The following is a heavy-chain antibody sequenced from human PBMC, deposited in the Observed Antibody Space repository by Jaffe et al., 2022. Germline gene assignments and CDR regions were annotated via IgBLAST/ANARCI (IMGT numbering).Heavy chain of an antibody. J-gene: IGHJ4*02. Sequence: EVQLLESGGGLAQPGGSLRLSCAVSGFSFNTYAMNWVRQAPGKGLEWVSAITGSGHSTTYADSVKGRFTISRDNSKNTLYLQMNSLRAEDSAIYYCAKENKAVFGKGRFDQWGQGTLVTVSS. CDR1: GFSFNTYA. D-gene: IGHD3-10*01. CDR3: AKENKAVFGKGRFDQ. V-gene: IGHV3-23*01. CDR2: ITGSGHST.